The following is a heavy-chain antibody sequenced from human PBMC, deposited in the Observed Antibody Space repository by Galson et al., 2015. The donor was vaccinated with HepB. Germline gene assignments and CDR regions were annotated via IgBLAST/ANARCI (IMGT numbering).Heavy chain of an antibody. CDR1: GGSISSSNW. Sequence: SETLSLTCAVSGGSISSSNWWSWVRQPPGKGLEWIGEIYHSGSTNYNPSLKSRVTISVDKSKNQFSLKLSSVTAADTAVYYCARDVWEKSDRRRVGGYSYGLDYWGQGTLVTVSS. J-gene: IGHJ4*02. CDR3: ARDVWEKSDRRRVGGYSYGLDY. V-gene: IGHV4-4*02. CDR2: IYHSGST. D-gene: IGHD5-18*01.